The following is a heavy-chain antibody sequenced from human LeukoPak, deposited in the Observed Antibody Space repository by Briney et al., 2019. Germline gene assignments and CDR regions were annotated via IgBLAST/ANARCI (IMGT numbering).Heavy chain of an antibody. CDR3: ARDTAMVPGYYYYYGMDV. J-gene: IGHJ6*02. Sequence: GGSLRLSCAASGFTFSSYSMNWVRQAPGKGLEWVSSISSSSSYIYYADSVKGRFTISRDNAKNSLYLQMNSLRAEDTAVYYCARDTAMVPGYYYYYGMDVWGQGTTVTVSS. V-gene: IGHV3-21*01. D-gene: IGHD5-18*01. CDR2: ISSSSSYI. CDR1: GFTFSSYS.